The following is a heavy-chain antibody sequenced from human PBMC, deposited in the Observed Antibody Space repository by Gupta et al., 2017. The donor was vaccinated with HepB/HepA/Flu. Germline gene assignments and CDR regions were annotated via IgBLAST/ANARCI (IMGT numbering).Heavy chain of an antibody. J-gene: IGHJ4*02. D-gene: IGHD4-17*01. CDR3: AKEPPITNGDYYFDY. CDR1: GFTFSSYA. Sequence: EVQLLESGGGLVQPGGSLRLSCAASGFTFSSYAISWVRQAPGKGLEWVSTISGGGGTTYYADSVRGRFTISRDNSKNTLYLQMNSLRAEDTAVYYCAKEPPITNGDYYFDYWGQGTLVTVSS. CDR2: ISGGGGTT. V-gene: IGHV3-23*01.